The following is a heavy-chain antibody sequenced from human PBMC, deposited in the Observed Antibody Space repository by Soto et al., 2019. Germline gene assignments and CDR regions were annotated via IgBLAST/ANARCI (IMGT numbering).Heavy chain of an antibody. CDR1: GGSISSYY. CDR3: ARQSSAAGTRSGFDC. J-gene: IGHJ4*02. D-gene: IGHD6-13*01. Sequence: SETLSLTCTVSGGSISSYYWSWIRQPPGKGLEWIGYIYYSGSTNYNPSLKSRVTISVDTSKNQFSLKLSSVTAADTTVYYCARQSSAAGTRSGFDCWGQGTLGTVSS. CDR2: IYYSGST. V-gene: IGHV4-59*01.